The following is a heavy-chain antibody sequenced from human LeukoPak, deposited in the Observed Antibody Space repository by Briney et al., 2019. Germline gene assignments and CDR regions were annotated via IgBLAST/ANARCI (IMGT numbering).Heavy chain of an antibody. CDR1: GGSISNYY. J-gene: IGHJ4*02. Sequence: SETLSLTCTVSGGSISNYYWSCIRQPAGKGLEWIGRINTSGSTNYNPSLKSRVTMSADTSKNQFSLQLSSVPATDTAVYYCARGRAVAEYWGQGTRVTVSS. CDR2: INTSGST. D-gene: IGHD6-19*01. V-gene: IGHV4-4*07. CDR3: ARGRAVAEY.